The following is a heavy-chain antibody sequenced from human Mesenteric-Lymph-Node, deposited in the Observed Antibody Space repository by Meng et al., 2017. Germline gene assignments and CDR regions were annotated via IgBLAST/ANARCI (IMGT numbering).Heavy chain of an antibody. V-gene: IGHV7-4-1*02. CDR2: INTNTGNP. Sequence: QVQLVQSGSELKKPGASVKVSCKASGYTFTTFAINWVRQAPGQGLEWMGWINTNTGNPTYAQGFTGRFVFSLDTSVSTAYLEISSLKAEDTAVYYCARVRKPGDTCYFDYWGQGTLVTVSS. CDR3: ARVRKPGDTCYFDY. D-gene: IGHD7-27*01. CDR1: GYTFTTFA. J-gene: IGHJ4*02.